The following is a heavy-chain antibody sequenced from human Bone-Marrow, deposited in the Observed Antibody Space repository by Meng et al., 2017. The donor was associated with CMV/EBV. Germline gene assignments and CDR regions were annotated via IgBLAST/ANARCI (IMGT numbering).Heavy chain of an antibody. Sequence: GGSLRLSCAASGFTFSSYGMHWVRQAPGKGLEWVAFIRYDGSNKYYADSVKGRFTISRDNSKNTLYLQMNSLRAEDTAVYYCAKDHLTVTTRYSGMDVWGQGTTVTVS. D-gene: IGHD4-11*01. CDR1: GFTFSSYG. V-gene: IGHV3-30*02. CDR3: AKDHLTVTTRYSGMDV. J-gene: IGHJ6*02. CDR2: IRYDGSNK.